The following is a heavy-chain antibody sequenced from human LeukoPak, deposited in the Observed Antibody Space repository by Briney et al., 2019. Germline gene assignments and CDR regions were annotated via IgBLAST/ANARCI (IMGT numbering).Heavy chain of an antibody. Sequence: ASVKVSCKASGYTFTGYYMHWVRQAPGQGLEWMGWINPNSGGTNYAQKFQGRVTMTRDTSISTAYMELSRLRSDDTAVYYCARDRGRIVGATDAFDIWGQGAMVTVSS. CDR2: INPNSGGT. J-gene: IGHJ3*02. V-gene: IGHV1-2*02. D-gene: IGHD1-26*01. CDR3: ARDRGRIVGATDAFDI. CDR1: GYTFTGYY.